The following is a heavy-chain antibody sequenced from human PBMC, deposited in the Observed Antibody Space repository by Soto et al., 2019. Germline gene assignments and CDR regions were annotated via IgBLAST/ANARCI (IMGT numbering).Heavy chain of an antibody. CDR3: ARVSGERFLNLAFDI. D-gene: IGHD3-3*01. CDR1: GFTFSSYG. Sequence: GGSLRLSCAASGFTFSSYGMHWVRQAPGKGLEWVAVIWYDGSNKYYADSVKGRFTISRDNSKNTLYLQMNSLRAEDTAVYYCARVSGERFLNLAFDIWGQGTMVTVSS. J-gene: IGHJ3*02. CDR2: IWYDGSNK. V-gene: IGHV3-33*01.